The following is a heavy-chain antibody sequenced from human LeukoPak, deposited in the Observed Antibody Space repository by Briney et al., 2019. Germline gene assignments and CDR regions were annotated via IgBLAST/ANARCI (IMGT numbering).Heavy chain of an antibody. D-gene: IGHD6-19*01. CDR1: GFTFSSYA. Sequence: GGSLRLSCAASGFTFSSYAMHWVRQAPGKGLEWVAVISYDGSNKYYADSVKGRFTISRDNSKNTLYLQMNSLRAEDTAVYYCARDLKQWLVNYYYGMDVWGQGTTVTVSS. CDR2: ISYDGSNK. V-gene: IGHV3-30-3*01. CDR3: ARDLKQWLVNYYYGMDV. J-gene: IGHJ6*02.